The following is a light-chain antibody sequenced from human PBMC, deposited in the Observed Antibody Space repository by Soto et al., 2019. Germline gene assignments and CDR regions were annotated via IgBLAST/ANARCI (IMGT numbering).Light chain of an antibody. CDR3: QEYDTDRA. Sequence: DIQMTQSPSTLSASVGDRVTITCRASQSISSWLAWYQQKPGKAPKLLIYDASSLGSGVPSRFSGGGSGTEFTLTISSLQPDDFATYYCQEYDTDRAFGQGTKVEVK. CDR1: QSISSW. V-gene: IGKV1-5*01. J-gene: IGKJ1*01. CDR2: DAS.